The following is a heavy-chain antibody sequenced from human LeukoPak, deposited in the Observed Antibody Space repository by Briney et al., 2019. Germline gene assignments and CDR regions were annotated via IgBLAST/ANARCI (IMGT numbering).Heavy chain of an antibody. CDR1: GYTFTGYY. CDR2: INPNSGGT. V-gene: IGHV1-2*02. Sequence: ASVKASCKASGYTFTGYYLHWVRQPLGKGLGGWDWINPNSGGTNYAQKFRGRVTMTRDTSISTAYMELSRLRSDDTAVYYCARGPFAAAALVEDYWGQGTLVTVSS. D-gene: IGHD6-13*01. J-gene: IGHJ4*02. CDR3: ARGPFAAAALVEDY.